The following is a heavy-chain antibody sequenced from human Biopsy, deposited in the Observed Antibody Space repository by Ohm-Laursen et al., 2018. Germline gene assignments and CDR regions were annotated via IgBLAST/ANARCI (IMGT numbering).Heavy chain of an antibody. D-gene: IGHD3-16*01. CDR1: GGSFSDDY. CDR3: ARGRNYIWGNEPWD. CDR2: INHGGTT. J-gene: IGHJ1*01. V-gene: IGHV4-34*01. Sequence: GTQSLTCGVYGGSFSDDYWTWIRQPPGKGLEWIGEINHGGTTKYYNPSLRSRASISKDTSKNQFSLRLTSVSAADTAVYYCARGRNYIWGNEPWDWGQGTLVTVSS.